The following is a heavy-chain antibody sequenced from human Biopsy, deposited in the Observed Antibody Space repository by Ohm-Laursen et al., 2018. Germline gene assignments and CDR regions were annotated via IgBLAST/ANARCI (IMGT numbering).Heavy chain of an antibody. CDR1: GYSFTSYY. CDR3: ARNTGWYGDLYYFDY. D-gene: IGHD6-19*01. CDR2: INSSGSTT. V-gene: IGHV1-46*01. J-gene: IGHJ4*02. Sequence: ASVKVSRKASGYSFTSYYMHWVRQAPGQGLEWMGMINSSGSTTSYPQIFQGRVTMTRDTSKSTVYMELSSLRSADTAVYFCARNTGWYGDLYYFDYWGQGTLVTVSS.